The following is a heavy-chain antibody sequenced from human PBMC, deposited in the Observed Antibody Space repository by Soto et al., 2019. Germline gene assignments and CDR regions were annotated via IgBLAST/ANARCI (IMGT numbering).Heavy chain of an antibody. Sequence: GGSLRLSCAASGFTFSSYAMSWVRQAPGKGLEWVSAITSNGGNTDYASSVKGRFTISRDNSKNTLYLQMGSLRAEDMAVYYCARRIPFGYGMDVWGKGTTVTVSS. V-gene: IGHV3-64*01. CDR2: ITSNGGNT. CDR3: ARRIPFGYGMDV. D-gene: IGHD2-21*01. CDR1: GFTFSSYA. J-gene: IGHJ6*04.